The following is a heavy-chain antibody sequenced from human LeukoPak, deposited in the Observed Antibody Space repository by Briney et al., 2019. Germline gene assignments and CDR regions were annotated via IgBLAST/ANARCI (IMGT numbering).Heavy chain of an antibody. CDR2: INSNSGGT. J-gene: IGHJ4*02. Sequence: GASVKVSCKASGYTFAKYAIHWVRQAPGQGLEWMGRINSNSGGTNYVQKFQGRVTMTRDTSISTAYMELRGLRSDDTAVYYCARGVAMANTGYYFDYWGQGTLVTVSS. V-gene: IGHV1-2*06. CDR1: GYTFAKYA. CDR3: ARGVAMANTGYYFDY. D-gene: IGHD6-19*01.